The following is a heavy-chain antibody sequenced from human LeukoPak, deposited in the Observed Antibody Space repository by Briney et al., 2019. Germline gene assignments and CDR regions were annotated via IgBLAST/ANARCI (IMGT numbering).Heavy chain of an antibody. V-gene: IGHV3-23*01. D-gene: IGHD5-12*01. CDR2: FSGGDGSP. Sequence: PGGSLRLSCVASGFTFSSYAMTWFRQAPGKGLEWVSSFSGGDGSPYHADSVKGRFTISRDNSKSTLYLQMNGLRAEDTAIYYCAKNGWLRSSGLWGDYWGQGALVTVSS. CDR3: AKNGWLRSSGLWGDY. CDR1: GFTFSSYA. J-gene: IGHJ4*02.